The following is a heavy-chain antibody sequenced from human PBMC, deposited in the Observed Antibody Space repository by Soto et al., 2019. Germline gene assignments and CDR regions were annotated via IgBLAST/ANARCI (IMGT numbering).Heavy chain of an antibody. D-gene: IGHD1-26*01. CDR2: IYPGDSDT. Sequence: PGESLKISCKGSGYSFTSYWIGWVRQMPGKGLEWMGIIYPGDSDTRYSPSFQGQVTISADKSISTAYLQWSSLKASDTAMYYCARQRIVGATFPRDPDYFDYWGQGTLVTVSS. CDR1: GYSFTSYW. J-gene: IGHJ4*02. CDR3: ARQRIVGATFPRDPDYFDY. V-gene: IGHV5-51*01.